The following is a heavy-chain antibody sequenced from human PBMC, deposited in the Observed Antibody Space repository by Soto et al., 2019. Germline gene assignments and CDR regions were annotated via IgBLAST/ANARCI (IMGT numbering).Heavy chain of an antibody. CDR1: GYSFSNYW. J-gene: IGHJ4*02. Sequence: GESLKISCKGSGYSFSNYWIAWVRQMPGKGLEWMGITFPADSDTKYSPSFQGQVTISADKSISTAYLQWSSLQASDTAMYYCASSVVVPSTMNHLDYWAQGSLVTVSS. D-gene: IGHD2-15*01. CDR2: TFPADSDT. V-gene: IGHV5-51*01. CDR3: ASSVVVPSTMNHLDY.